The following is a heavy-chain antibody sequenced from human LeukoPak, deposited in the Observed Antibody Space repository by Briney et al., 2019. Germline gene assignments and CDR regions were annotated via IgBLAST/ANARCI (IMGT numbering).Heavy chain of an antibody. D-gene: IGHD7-27*01. Sequence: GRSLRLSCAASGFTFSNYWIHWVRQAPGKGLVWVTRINPDGSTTSYADSVKGRFTISRDNAKNTLYLQMNSLRAEDTAVYYCARDLTGGLDYWGQGTLVTVSS. CDR3: ARDLTGGLDY. J-gene: IGHJ4*02. CDR2: INPDGSTT. CDR1: GFTFSNYW. V-gene: IGHV3-74*01.